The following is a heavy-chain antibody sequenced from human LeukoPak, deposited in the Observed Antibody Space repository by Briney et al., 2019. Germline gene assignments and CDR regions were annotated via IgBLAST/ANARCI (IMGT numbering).Heavy chain of an antibody. Sequence: ASVTVACKTSGYDFITFFVHWVRQAPGQGLEWMTIINPSDNATKVAQKFQGRVNVTTDASTSTVYMELSSLRSEDTAVYFCARDATIRRNGNRYGHPDYRGQGTLVTVSS. J-gene: IGHJ4*02. D-gene: IGHD5-24*01. CDR1: GYDFITFF. CDR2: INPSDNAT. V-gene: IGHV1-46*01. CDR3: ARDATIRRNGNRYGHPDY.